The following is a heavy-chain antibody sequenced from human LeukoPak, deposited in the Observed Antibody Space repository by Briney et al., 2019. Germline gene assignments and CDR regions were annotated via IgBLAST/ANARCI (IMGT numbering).Heavy chain of an antibody. CDR2: INPSGGST. Sequence: ASVKVSCKASGYTFTGYYMHWVRQAPGQGLEWMGIINPSGGSTSYAQKFQGRVTMTRDMSTSTVYMELSSLRSEDTAVYYCARVSYGDYWFDPWGQGTLVTVSS. J-gene: IGHJ5*02. V-gene: IGHV1-46*01. CDR1: GYTFTGYY. CDR3: ARVSYGDYWFDP. D-gene: IGHD4-17*01.